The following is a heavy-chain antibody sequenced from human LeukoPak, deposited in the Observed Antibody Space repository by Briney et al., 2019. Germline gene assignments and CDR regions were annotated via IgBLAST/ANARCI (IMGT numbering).Heavy chain of an antibody. V-gene: IGHV3-23*01. D-gene: IGHD3-16*01. Sequence: GGSLRLSCAASGFTFSSYAISWVRQAPGKGLQWVAALSNSGAGPIYADSVKGRFTISRDNSKNTLYLQMNSLRAEDTAVYYCAKRGERDKSRCLDYWGQGTLVTVSS. CDR3: AKRGERDKSRCLDY. J-gene: IGHJ4*02. CDR1: GFTFSSYA. CDR2: LSNSGAGP.